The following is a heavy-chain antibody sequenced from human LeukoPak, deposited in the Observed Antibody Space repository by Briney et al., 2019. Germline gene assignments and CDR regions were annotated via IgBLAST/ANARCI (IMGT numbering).Heavy chain of an antibody. CDR2: IIPIFGTA. CDR3: ARGRPSGSYYYDSSGYPYYFDY. Sequence: ASVKVSCKASGGTFSSYAISWVRQAPGQGLEWMGGIIPIFGTANYAQKFQGRVTITTDESTSTAYMELSSLRSGDTAVYYCARGRPSGSYYYDSSGYPYYFDYWGQGTLVTVSS. J-gene: IGHJ4*02. CDR1: GGTFSSYA. D-gene: IGHD3-22*01. V-gene: IGHV1-69*05.